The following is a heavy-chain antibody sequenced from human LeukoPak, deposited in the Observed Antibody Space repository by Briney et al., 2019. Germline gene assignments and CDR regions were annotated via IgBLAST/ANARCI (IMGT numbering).Heavy chain of an antibody. Sequence: AGGSLRLSCAASGFTFSSYAMHWVRQAPGKGLEWVAVISYDGSNKYYAGSVKGRFTISRDNSKDTLYLQMNSLRAEDTAVYYCARNENSGWGYFDYWGQGTLVTVSS. J-gene: IGHJ4*02. CDR2: ISYDGSNK. CDR1: GFTFSSYA. V-gene: IGHV3-30-3*01. CDR3: ARNENSGWGYFDY. D-gene: IGHD5-12*01.